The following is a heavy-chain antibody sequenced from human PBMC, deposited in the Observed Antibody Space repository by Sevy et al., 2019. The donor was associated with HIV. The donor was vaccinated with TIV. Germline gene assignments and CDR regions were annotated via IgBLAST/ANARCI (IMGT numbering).Heavy chain of an antibody. J-gene: IGHJ6*02. CDR3: ARDVLLWFGELLEDYYYYGMDV. CDR2: IIPIFGTA. Sequence: ASVKVSCKASGGTFSSYAISWVRQAPGQGLEWMGGIIPIFGTANYAQTFQGRVTITADESTSTAYMELSSLRSEDTAVYYCARDVLLWFGELLEDYYYYGMDVWGQGTTVTVSS. V-gene: IGHV1-69*13. D-gene: IGHD3-10*01. CDR1: GGTFSSYA.